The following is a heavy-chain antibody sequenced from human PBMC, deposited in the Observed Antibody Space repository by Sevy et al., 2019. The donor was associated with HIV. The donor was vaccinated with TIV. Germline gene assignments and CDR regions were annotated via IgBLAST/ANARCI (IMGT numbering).Heavy chain of an antibody. J-gene: IGHJ6*02. Sequence: GESLKISCAASGFAFSNYYAMHWVRQAPGKGLECVALISYDGSDTYYADSVKGRFTVSRDNFKNTLFLQMNSLTTEDTAVYYCARPRANYVDHYFFYAMDVWGQGTTVTVSS. D-gene: IGHD4-17*01. V-gene: IGHV3-30-3*01. CDR2: ISYDGSDT. CDR1: GFAFSNYYA. CDR3: ARPRANYVDHYFFYAMDV.